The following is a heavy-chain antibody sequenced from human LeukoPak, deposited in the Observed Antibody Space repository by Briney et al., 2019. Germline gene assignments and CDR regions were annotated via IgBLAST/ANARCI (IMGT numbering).Heavy chain of an antibody. J-gene: IGHJ4*02. CDR2: IKSRAYGGTS. D-gene: IGHD3-3*01. Sequence: GRSLRLYCTTSGFTFVDYGLSWVRQAPGKGLEWVGLIKSRAYGGTSEYAASVKGRFTISRDDSKSIAYLQMSSLKTEDTAVYYCTRDEVFWSGSIFDYWGQGTLVTVSS. V-gene: IGHV3-49*04. CDR3: TRDEVFWSGSIFDY. CDR1: GFTFVDYG.